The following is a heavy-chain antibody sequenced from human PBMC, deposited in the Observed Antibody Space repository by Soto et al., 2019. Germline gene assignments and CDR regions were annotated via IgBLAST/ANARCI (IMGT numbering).Heavy chain of an antibody. CDR1: GYTFTSYG. Sequence: ASVKVSCKASGYTFTSYGINWVRQAPGRGLEWMGWINPGNGNTKYSQQFQGRVIIDRDTSASTAYMELSSLRSEDTAVYYCARGGDDFWSGYYTAPGYWGQGTLVTVSS. D-gene: IGHD3-3*01. V-gene: IGHV1-3*01. CDR2: INPGNGNT. J-gene: IGHJ4*02. CDR3: ARGGDDFWSGYYTAPGY.